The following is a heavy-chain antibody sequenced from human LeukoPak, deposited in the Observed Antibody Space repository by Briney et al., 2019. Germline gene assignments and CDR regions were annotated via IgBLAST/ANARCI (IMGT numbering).Heavy chain of an antibody. CDR2: IYYSGST. Sequence: SETLPLTCTVSGGSISSSSYYWGWIRQPPGRGLEWIGSIYYSGSTYYNPSLKSRVTISVDTSKNQFSLKLSSVTAADTAVYYCASLTGDHKGYWGQGTLVTVSS. J-gene: IGHJ4*02. CDR1: GGSISSSSYY. CDR3: ASLTGDHKGY. V-gene: IGHV4-39*01. D-gene: IGHD7-27*01.